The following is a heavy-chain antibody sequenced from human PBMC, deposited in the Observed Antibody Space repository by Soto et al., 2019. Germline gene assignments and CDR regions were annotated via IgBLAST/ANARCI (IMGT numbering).Heavy chain of an antibody. D-gene: IGHD3-3*01. Sequence: SETLSLTCTVSGGSISSYYWSWIRQPPGKGLEWIGYIYYSGSTNYNPSLKSRVTISVDTSKNQFSLKLSSVTAADTAVYYCARVSNQNDFWSGYYSYYFDYWGQGTLVTVSS. J-gene: IGHJ4*02. CDR1: GGSISSYY. CDR2: IYYSGST. CDR3: ARVSNQNDFWSGYYSYYFDY. V-gene: IGHV4-59*01.